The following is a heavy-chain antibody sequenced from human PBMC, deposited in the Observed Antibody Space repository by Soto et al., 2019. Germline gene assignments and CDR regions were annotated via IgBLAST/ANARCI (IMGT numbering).Heavy chain of an antibody. CDR2: ISSSSSYI. J-gene: IGHJ4*02. Sequence: GGSLRLSCAASGFTFSSYSMNWVRQAPGKGLEWVSSISSSSSYIYYADSVKGRFTISRDNAKNSLYLQMNSLRAEDTAVYYCARADFVDYDVDYWGQGTLVTVSS. D-gene: IGHD4-17*01. CDR1: GFTFSSYS. V-gene: IGHV3-21*01. CDR3: ARADFVDYDVDY.